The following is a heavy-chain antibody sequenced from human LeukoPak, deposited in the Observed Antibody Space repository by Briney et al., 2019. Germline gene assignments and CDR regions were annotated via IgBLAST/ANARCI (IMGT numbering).Heavy chain of an antibody. D-gene: IGHD2-21*02. V-gene: IGHV3-23*01. Sequence: PGGSLRLSCSASGFTFSSYAMSWVRQTPGKGLEWVSGISGSGGSTYYADSVKGRFTISRDNSKNTLYLQMNSLRAEDTAVYYCATHIVVVTAYAFDIWGQGTMVTVSS. CDR1: GFTFSSYA. CDR3: ATHIVVVTAYAFDI. CDR2: ISGSGGST. J-gene: IGHJ3*02.